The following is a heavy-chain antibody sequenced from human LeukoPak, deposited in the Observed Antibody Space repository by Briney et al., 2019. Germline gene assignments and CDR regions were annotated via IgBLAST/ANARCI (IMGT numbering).Heavy chain of an antibody. D-gene: IGHD3-10*01. CDR1: GGSISSGDYY. Sequence: SETLSLTCTVSGGSISSGDYYWSWIRQPPGKGLEWIGYIYFSGSTYSNPSLKSRVTISVDTSKNQFSLKLSSVPAADTAVYYGARVGYYYGSWSYLFDYWGQGTLVTVSS. CDR3: ARVGYYYGSWSYLFDY. CDR2: IYFSGST. J-gene: IGHJ4*02. V-gene: IGHV4-30-4*01.